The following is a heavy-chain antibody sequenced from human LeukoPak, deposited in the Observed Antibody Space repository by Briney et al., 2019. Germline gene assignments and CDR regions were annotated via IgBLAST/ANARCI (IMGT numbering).Heavy chain of an antibody. D-gene: IGHD6-19*01. CDR2: ISAYNGNT. J-gene: IGHJ6*03. Sequence: GASVKVSCKASGYTFTSYGISWVRQAPGQGLEWMGWISAYNGNTNYAQKLQGRVTMTTDTSTSTAYMELRSLRSDDTAVYYCARDSYSSGWYRIAYAYYYMDVWGKGTTVTVS. V-gene: IGHV1-18*01. CDR1: GYTFTSYG. CDR3: ARDSYSSGWYRIAYAYYYMDV.